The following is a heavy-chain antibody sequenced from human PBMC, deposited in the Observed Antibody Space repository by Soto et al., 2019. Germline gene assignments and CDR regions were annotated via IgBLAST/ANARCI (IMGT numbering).Heavy chain of an antibody. CDR2: INEDGSVK. D-gene: IGHD1-1*01. CDR1: GFTFSDSW. V-gene: IGHV3-7*01. Sequence: PGGSLRLSCGDSGFTFSDSWMAWVRQFPGGGLEWVANINEDGSVKNYVDSVRGRFTVSRDNAKNSLYLQMNSLRVDDTALYYCTRDRAYNRFAFWGQGTLVTVSS. CDR3: TRDRAYNRFAF. J-gene: IGHJ4*02.